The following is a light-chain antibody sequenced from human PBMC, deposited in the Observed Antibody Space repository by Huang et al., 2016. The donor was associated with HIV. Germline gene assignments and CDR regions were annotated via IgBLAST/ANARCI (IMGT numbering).Light chain of an antibody. CDR1: QSLSSW. V-gene: IGKV1-5*03. CDR2: KAS. Sequence: DIQMTQSPSTLSASIGDRVTITCRASQSLSSWLAWYQQKPGKATKLLIYKASSLESGVPSRFSGSGSGTEFTLTISNLQPDDFATYYCQQYNTYPLTFGGGTKVEIK. CDR3: QQYNTYPLT. J-gene: IGKJ4*01.